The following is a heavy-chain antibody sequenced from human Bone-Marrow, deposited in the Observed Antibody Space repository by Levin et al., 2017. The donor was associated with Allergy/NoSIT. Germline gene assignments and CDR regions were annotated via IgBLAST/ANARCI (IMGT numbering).Heavy chain of an antibody. CDR2: ISSSSSYI. J-gene: IGHJ4*02. Sequence: GGSLRLSCAASGFTFSSYSMNWVRQAPGKGLEWVSSISSSSSYIYYADSLQGRFSISRDNTKKSLYLQMNSLRAEDTAVYYCARDEEGCSGGNCYSGGSFDYWGQGILDTVSS. V-gene: IGHV3-21*01. CDR3: ARDEEGCSGGNCYSGGSFDY. CDR1: GFTFSSYS. D-gene: IGHD2-15*01.